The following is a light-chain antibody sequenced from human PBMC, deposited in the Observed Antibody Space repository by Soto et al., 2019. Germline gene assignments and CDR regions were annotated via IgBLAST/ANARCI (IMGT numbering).Light chain of an antibody. CDR3: QQYNNWL. V-gene: IGKV3-15*01. J-gene: IGKJ3*01. CDR2: GAS. CDR1: QSVSSN. Sequence: EIVMTQSPATLSVSPGERATLSCRASQSVSSNLAWYQQKPGQAPRLLIYGASTRATGIPARFSGSGSGTEFTLTISSLQSEDFAVYYCQQYNNWLFGPGTQVDIK.